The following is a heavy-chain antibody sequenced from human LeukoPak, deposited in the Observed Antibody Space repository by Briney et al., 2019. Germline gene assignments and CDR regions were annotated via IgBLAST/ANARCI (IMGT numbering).Heavy chain of an antibody. Sequence: PSETLSLTCAVSGGSFSGYYWTWIRQPPGKGLEWIGEINHSGSANYNPSLKSRVTISVDTSKNQFSLKLSSVTAADTAVYYCARLPVVPATIDYWGQGTLVTVSS. CDR3: ARLPVVPATIDY. CDR2: INHSGSA. CDR1: GGSFSGYY. J-gene: IGHJ4*02. V-gene: IGHV4-34*01. D-gene: IGHD2-2*01.